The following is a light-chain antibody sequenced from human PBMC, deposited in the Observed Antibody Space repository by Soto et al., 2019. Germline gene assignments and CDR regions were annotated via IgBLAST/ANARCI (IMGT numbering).Light chain of an antibody. CDR3: QRSYSPPWS. J-gene: IGKJ1*01. Sequence: DIQVTQSPSSLSASVGDRVTITCRTRHSISSYLNGYQQKPGKAPNLLIYAASSLQSGVPSRFSVNRSGTDFALTISSLQREDFQTYYCQRSYSPPWSFGQGTRVGI. V-gene: IGKV1-39*01. CDR1: HSISSY. CDR2: AAS.